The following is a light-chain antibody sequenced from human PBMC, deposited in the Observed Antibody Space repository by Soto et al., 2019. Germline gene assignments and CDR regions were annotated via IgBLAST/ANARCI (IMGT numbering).Light chain of an antibody. Sequence: QSALTQPASVSGSPGQSITISCTGTSSDVGGYNYVSWYQQHPGKAPKLMIYDVSNRPSGVSNRFSGSKSGNTASLTISGLQAEDEADYYCSSYTSSRTPTVLFGGGTQLTVL. CDR2: DVS. J-gene: IGLJ2*01. V-gene: IGLV2-14*01. CDR3: SSYTSSRTPTVL. CDR1: SSDVGGYNY.